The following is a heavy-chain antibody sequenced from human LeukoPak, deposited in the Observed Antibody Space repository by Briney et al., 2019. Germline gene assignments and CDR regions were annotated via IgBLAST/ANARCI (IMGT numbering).Heavy chain of an antibody. Sequence: PGGSLRLSCAPSGFTFSSYSMSWVRQAPGKGLEWVSTISSSSSYIYYADSVKGRFTMSRDNAKNSLYLQMNSLRAEDTAAYYCARDGGRMDVWGQGTTVTVSS. CDR1: GFTFSSYS. V-gene: IGHV3-21*01. J-gene: IGHJ6*02. CDR3: ARDGGRMDV. CDR2: ISSSSSYI. D-gene: IGHD6-25*01.